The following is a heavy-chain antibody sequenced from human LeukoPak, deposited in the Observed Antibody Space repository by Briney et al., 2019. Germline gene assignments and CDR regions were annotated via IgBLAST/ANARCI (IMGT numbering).Heavy chain of an antibody. J-gene: IGHJ5*02. Sequence: PSETLSLTCAVYGGSFSGYYWSWIRQPPGEGLEWIGEINHSGSTNYNPSLKSRVTISVDTSKNQFSLKLSSVTAADTAVYYCARGRTTVTTRHWFDPWGQGTLVTVSS. CDR3: ARGRTTVTTRHWFDP. CDR2: INHSGST. V-gene: IGHV4-34*01. CDR1: GGSFSGYY. D-gene: IGHD4-17*01.